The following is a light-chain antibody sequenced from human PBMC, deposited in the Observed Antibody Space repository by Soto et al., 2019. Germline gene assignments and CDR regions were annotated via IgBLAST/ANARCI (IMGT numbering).Light chain of an antibody. V-gene: IGLV2-14*03. J-gene: IGLJ3*02. CDR3: SSYTSSSTWV. CDR2: EVS. CDR1: SSDVGGYNF. Sequence: QSVLTQPASVFGSPGQSITFSCTGTSSDVGGYNFVSWYQQHPGKAPKLMIYEVSSRPSGVSNRFSGSKSGNTASLTISGLQTEDEADYYCSSYTSSSTWVFGGGTKLAVL.